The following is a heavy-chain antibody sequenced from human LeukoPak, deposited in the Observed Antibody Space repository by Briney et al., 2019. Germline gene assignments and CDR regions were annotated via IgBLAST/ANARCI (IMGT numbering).Heavy chain of an antibody. J-gene: IGHJ3*02. CDR2: IYTSGST. V-gene: IGHV4-61*02. D-gene: IGHD3-16*02. CDR1: GGSNSSGSYY. Sequence: SETLSLTCTVSGGSNSSGSYYWSWIRQPVGKGLEWIWRIYTSGSTNYNPSLKSRVTISVDTSKNQSSLKLSSVTAADTAVYYCARVSDYVWGSYRSDIWGQGTMVTVSS. CDR3: ARVSDYVWGSYRSDI.